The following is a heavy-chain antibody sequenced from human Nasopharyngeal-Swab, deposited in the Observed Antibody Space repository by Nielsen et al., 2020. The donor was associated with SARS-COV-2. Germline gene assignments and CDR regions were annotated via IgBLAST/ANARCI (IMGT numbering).Heavy chain of an antibody. CDR1: GFTFSSYA. Sequence: GGSLRLSCAASGFTFSSYAMSWVRQAPGKGLEWVSAISGSGGSTYYADSVKGRFTISRDNSKNTLYLQMNSLRAEDTAVYYCAKDGPSGFGTMGATKGEYYFDYWGQGTLVTVSS. CDR2: ISGSGGST. D-gene: IGHD1-26*01. J-gene: IGHJ4*02. V-gene: IGHV3-23*01. CDR3: AKDGPSGFGTMGATKGEYYFDY.